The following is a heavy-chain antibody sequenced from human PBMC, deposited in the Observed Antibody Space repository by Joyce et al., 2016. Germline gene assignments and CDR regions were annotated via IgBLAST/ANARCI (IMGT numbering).Heavy chain of an antibody. J-gene: IGHJ4*02. V-gene: IGHV5-10-1*03. CDR1: GYTFVNYW. CDR2: IDPNDSGT. Sequence: EDHLVQSGAEMKKPGESLRISCMVSGYTFVNYWISWVRQMPGKGLEWMGRIDPNDSGTDYSPSFQGHVTISADKSINTAYLQWSSLKASDTAIYYCARHRGGGNFVPFDYWGQGTLVTVSS. D-gene: IGHD4-23*01. CDR3: ARHRGGGNFVPFDY.